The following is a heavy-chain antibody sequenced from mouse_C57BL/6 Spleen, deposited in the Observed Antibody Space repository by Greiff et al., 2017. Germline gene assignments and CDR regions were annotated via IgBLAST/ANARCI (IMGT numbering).Heavy chain of an antibody. CDR1: GYAFTNYL. Sequence: VQLQQSGAELVRPGTSVKVSCKASGYAFTNYLIEWVKQRPGQGLEWIGVINPGSGGTNYNEKFKGKATLTADKSSSTAYMRLSSLTSEDSAVYFCARRRSLSRFDYWGQGTTLTVSS. CDR2: INPGSGGT. D-gene: IGHD6-2*01. J-gene: IGHJ2*01. V-gene: IGHV1-54*01. CDR3: ARRRSLSRFDY.